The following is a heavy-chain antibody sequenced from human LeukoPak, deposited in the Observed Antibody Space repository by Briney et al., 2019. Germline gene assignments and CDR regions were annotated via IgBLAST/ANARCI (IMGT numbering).Heavy chain of an antibody. CDR3: ARWPTVTISTGKDFDY. CDR1: GGSISSYY. V-gene: IGHV4-59*01. CDR2: IYYSGST. Sequence: SETLSLTCTVSGGSISSYYWSWIRQPPGKGLEWIGYIYYSGSTNYNPSLKSRVTISVDTSKNQFSLKLSSVTAADTAVYYCARWPTVTISTGKDFDYWGQGTLVTVSS. J-gene: IGHJ4*02. D-gene: IGHD4-17*01.